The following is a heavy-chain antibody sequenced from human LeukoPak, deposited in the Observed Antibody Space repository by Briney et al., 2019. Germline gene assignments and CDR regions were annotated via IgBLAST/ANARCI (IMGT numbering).Heavy chain of an antibody. CDR1: GGSISSSSYY. CDR2: IYYSGST. CDR3: ARGGVFGFDY. V-gene: IGHV4-39*07. J-gene: IGHJ4*02. Sequence: SETLSLTCTVSGGSISSSSYYWGWIRQPPGKGLEWIGTIYYSGSTYYNPSLKSRVTISVDTSKNQFSLKLNSVTAADTAVYYCARGGVFGFDYWGQGTLVTVSS. D-gene: IGHD3-3*01.